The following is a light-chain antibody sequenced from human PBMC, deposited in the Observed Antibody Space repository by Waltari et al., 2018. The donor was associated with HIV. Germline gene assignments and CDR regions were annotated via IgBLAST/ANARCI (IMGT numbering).Light chain of an antibody. CDR3: CAYAGSTTYVI. CDR2: EVS. CDR1: SSDVGGYNL. J-gene: IGLJ2*01. Sequence: QSALTQPASVSGSPGQSITISCTGTSSDVGGYNLVPWYQQHPGKAPKLMIYEVSKRPSGVSNRFSGSKSGNTASLTISGLKAEDEADYYCCAYAGSTTYVIFGGGTKLTVL. V-gene: IGLV2-23*02.